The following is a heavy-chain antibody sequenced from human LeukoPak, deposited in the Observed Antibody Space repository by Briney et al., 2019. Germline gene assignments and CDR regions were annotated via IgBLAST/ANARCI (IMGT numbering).Heavy chain of an antibody. CDR3: ARVEKQWPSVYYYYYGMDV. J-gene: IGHJ6*02. CDR2: IIPIFGTA. CDR1: GGTFSSYA. Sequence: SVKVSCKASGGTFSSYAISWVRQAPGQGLERMGGIIPIFGTANYAQKFQGRVTITADESTSTAYMELSSLRSEDTAVYYCARVEKQWPSVYYYYYGMDVWGQGTTVTVSS. D-gene: IGHD6-19*01. V-gene: IGHV1-69*13.